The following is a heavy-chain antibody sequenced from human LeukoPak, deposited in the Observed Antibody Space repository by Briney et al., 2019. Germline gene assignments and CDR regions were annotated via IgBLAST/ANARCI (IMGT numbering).Heavy chain of an antibody. CDR1: GGSISSGSYY. CDR2: IYTSGST. CDR3: ARGGAAAGTIDAFDI. D-gene: IGHD6-13*01. J-gene: IGHJ3*02. V-gene: IGHV4-61*02. Sequence: SETLSLTCTVSGGSISSGSYYWSWIRQPAGKGLEWIGRIYTSGSTNYNPSLKSRVTISVDTSKNQFSLKLSSVTAADTAVYYCARGGAAAGTIDAFDIWGQGTMVTVSS.